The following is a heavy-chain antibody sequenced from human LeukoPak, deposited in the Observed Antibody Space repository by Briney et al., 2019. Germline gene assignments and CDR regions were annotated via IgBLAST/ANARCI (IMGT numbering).Heavy chain of an antibody. CDR2: INHSGST. CDR1: GGSFSGYY. V-gene: IGHV4-34*01. J-gene: IGHJ6*02. Sequence: PSETLSLTCAVYGGSFSGYYWSWIRQPPGKGLEWMGEINHSGSTNYNPSLKSRVTISVDTSKNQFSLKLSSVTAADTAVYYCARGTRLGELSFVYYYYYGMDVWGQGTTVTVSS. D-gene: IGHD3-16*02. CDR3: ARGTRLGELSFVYYYYYGMDV.